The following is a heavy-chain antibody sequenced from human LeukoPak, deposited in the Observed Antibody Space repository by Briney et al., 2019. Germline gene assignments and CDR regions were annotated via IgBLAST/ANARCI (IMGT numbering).Heavy chain of an antibody. CDR3: AKLQVVPAAIGAVLDDY. CDR1: GYTFTGYY. J-gene: IGHJ4*02. V-gene: IGHV1-2*04. CDR2: INPNSGGT. Sequence: ASVKVSCKASGYTFTGYYMHWVRQAPGQGLEWMGWINPNSGGTNYAQKFQGWVTMTRDTSISTAYMELSRLRSDDTAVYYCAKLQVVPAAIGAVLDDYWGQGTLVTVSS. D-gene: IGHD2-2*01.